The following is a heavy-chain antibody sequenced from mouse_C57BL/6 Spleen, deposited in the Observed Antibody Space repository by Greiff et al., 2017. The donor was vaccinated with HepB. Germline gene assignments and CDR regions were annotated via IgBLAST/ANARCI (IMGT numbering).Heavy chain of an antibody. CDR2: INPGSGGT. V-gene: IGHV1-54*01. CDR3: ARWNDGSSHDYAMDY. CDR1: GYAFTNYL. D-gene: IGHD1-1*01. J-gene: IGHJ4*01. Sequence: QVQLQQSGAELVRPGTSVKVSCKASGYAFTNYLIEWVKQRPGQGLEWIGVINPGSGGTNYNEKFKGKATLTADKSSSTAYMQLSSLTSEDSAVYFCARWNDGSSHDYAMDYWGQGTSVTVSS.